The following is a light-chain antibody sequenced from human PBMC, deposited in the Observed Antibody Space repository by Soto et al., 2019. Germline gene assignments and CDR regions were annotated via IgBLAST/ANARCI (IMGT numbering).Light chain of an antibody. J-gene: IGKJ5*01. Sequence: DLQMTQSPSSLSASVGDRVTITCQASQDISNYLKWYQQKPGKAPKLLINNASNLETRVPSRFSGSGSGTDFTFTISSLQPEDIATYYCQQYDNLPITFGQGTRLEIK. CDR1: QDISNY. CDR2: NAS. CDR3: QQYDNLPIT. V-gene: IGKV1-33*01.